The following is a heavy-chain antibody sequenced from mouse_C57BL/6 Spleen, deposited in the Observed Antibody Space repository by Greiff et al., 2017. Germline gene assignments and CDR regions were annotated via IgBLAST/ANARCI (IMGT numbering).Heavy chain of an antibody. CDR3: ARLDWYFEV. CDR2: IHPNSGST. J-gene: IGHJ1*03. CDR1: GYTFTSYW. Sequence: VQLQQPGAELVKPGASVKLSCKASGYTFTSYWMHWVKQRPGPGLEWIGMIHPNSGSTNYNEKFKSKATLTVDKSSSTAYMRLSSLTSEDSAVYYCARLDWYFEVWGTGTTVTVSS. V-gene: IGHV1-64*01.